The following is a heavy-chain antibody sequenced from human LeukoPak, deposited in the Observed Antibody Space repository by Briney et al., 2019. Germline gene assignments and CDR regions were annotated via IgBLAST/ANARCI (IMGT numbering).Heavy chain of an antibody. Sequence: SQTLSLTCTVSGGSISSGGYYWSWIRQHPGKGLEWIGYIYYSGSTYYNPSLKSRVTISVDTSKNQFSLKLSSVTAADTAAYYCARANSGSFDYWGQGTLVTVSS. J-gene: IGHJ4*02. CDR1: GGSISSGGYY. CDR2: IYYSGST. D-gene: IGHD6-19*01. CDR3: ARANSGSFDY. V-gene: IGHV4-31*03.